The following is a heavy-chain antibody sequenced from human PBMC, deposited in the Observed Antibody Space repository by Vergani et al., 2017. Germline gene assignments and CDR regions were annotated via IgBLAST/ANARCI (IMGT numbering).Heavy chain of an antibody. CDR2: INPNSGGT. CDR3: ARGMGVGSGEAEPFDV. V-gene: IGHV1-2*02. Sequence: QVQLVQSGAEVKKPGASVKVSCKASGYTFTDYFMHWLRQAPGQGLEWMGWINPNSGGTNYAQKFQGRVTMTRDTSISTAYMELSNLRSDDTAVYYCARGMGVGSGEAEPFDVWGQGTMVTVSS. D-gene: IGHD3-16*01. CDR1: GYTFTDYF. J-gene: IGHJ3*01.